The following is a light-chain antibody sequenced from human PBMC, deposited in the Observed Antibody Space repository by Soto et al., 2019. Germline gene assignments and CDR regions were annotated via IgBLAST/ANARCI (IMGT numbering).Light chain of an antibody. J-gene: IGKJ1*01. CDR2: DAS. Sequence: DIQMTQSPSTLSASVGDRVTITCRASQSINTSLAWYQQKPGKAPKVLIYDASSLKSGVPSRFSGSGSGTEFTLTISSLQADDFATYYCQQYNSYSRTFGQGTKVEIK. CDR1: QSINTS. CDR3: QQYNSYSRT. V-gene: IGKV1-5*01.